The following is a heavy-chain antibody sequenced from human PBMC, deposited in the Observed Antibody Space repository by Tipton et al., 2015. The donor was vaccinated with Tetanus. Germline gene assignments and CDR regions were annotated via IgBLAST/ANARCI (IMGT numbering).Heavy chain of an antibody. D-gene: IGHD2-2*01. J-gene: IGHJ6*02. CDR3: ARGPLGRVPAAYYYGMDV. Sequence: TLSLTCTVSGGSISSGGYYWSWIRQHPGKGLEWIGYIYYSGSTYYNPSLKSRVTISVDTSKYQFSLKLSSVTAADTAVYYCARGPLGRVPAAYYYGMDVWGQGTTVTVSS. CDR2: IYYSGST. CDR1: GGSISSGGYY. V-gene: IGHV4-31*03.